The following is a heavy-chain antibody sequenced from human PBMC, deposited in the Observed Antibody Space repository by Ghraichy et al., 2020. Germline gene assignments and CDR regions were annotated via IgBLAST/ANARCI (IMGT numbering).Heavy chain of an antibody. J-gene: IGHJ3*02. D-gene: IGHD3-22*01. CDR2: INHSGST. V-gene: IGHV4-34*01. CDR3: ARGLYYYDSSGYFIHDAFDI. CDR1: GGSFSGYY. Sequence: SQTLSLTCAVYGGSFSGYYWSWIRQPPGKGLEWIGEINHSGSTNYNPSLKSRVTISVDTSKNQFSLKLSSVTAADTAVYYCARGLYYYDSSGYFIHDAFDIWGQGTMVTVSS.